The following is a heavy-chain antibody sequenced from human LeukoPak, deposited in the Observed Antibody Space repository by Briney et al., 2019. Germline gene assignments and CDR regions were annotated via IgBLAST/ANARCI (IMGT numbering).Heavy chain of an antibody. CDR3: ARIRSGWLTRASGYYYYMDV. CDR1: GYTFTSYY. CDR2: INPNSGVT. J-gene: IGHJ6*03. D-gene: IGHD6-19*01. Sequence: ASVKVSCKASGYTFTSYYMQWVRQAPGQGLEWMGWINPNSGVTNYAQKFQGRVTMTRDTSISTAYMELSRLRSDDTAVYYCARIRSGWLTRASGYYYYMDVWGKGTTVIVSS. V-gene: IGHV1-2*02.